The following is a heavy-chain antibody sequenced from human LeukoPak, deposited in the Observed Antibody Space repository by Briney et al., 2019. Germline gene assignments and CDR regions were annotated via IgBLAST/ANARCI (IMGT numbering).Heavy chain of an antibody. CDR1: GFTVSSNY. J-gene: IGHJ4*02. CDR2: IYSGGST. V-gene: IGHV3-66*01. CDR3: ARDRLLNYYFDY. Sequence: GGSLRLSCAASGFTVSSNYMSWVRQAPGKRLEWVSVIYSGGSTYYADSVKGRFTISRDNSKNTLYLQMNSLRAEDTAVYYCARDRLLNYYFDYWGQGTLVTVS.